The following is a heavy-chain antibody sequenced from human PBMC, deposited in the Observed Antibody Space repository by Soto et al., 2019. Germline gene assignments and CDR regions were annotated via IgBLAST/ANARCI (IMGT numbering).Heavy chain of an antibody. D-gene: IGHD3-22*01. CDR2: IIPIFGTA. CDR3: ARVSDSSGYCFDY. CDR1: GGTFSSYA. V-gene: IGHV1-69*06. Sequence: SVKVSCKASGGTFSSYAISWVRQAPGQGLEWMGGIIPIFGTANYAQKFQGRVTITADKSTSTAYMELSSLRSEDTAVYYCARVSDSSGYCFDYWGQGTLVTVSS. J-gene: IGHJ4*02.